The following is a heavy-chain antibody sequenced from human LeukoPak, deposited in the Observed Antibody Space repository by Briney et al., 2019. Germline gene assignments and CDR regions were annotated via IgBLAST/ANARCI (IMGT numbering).Heavy chain of an antibody. Sequence: QPGGSLRLSCAASGFTFSSYWMSWVRQAPGKGLEWVANIKQDGSEKYYVDSVKGRFTISRDNAKNSLYLQMNSLRAEDTAVYYCAREGYDFWSGYYYYYYYYMDVWGKGTTVTVSS. J-gene: IGHJ6*03. V-gene: IGHV3-7*01. CDR1: GFTFSSYW. CDR3: AREGYDFWSGYYYYYYYYMDV. CDR2: IKQDGSEK. D-gene: IGHD3-3*01.